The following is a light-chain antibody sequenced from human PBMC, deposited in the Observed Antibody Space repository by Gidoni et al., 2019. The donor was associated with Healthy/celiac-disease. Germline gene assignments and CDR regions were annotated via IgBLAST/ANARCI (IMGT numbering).Light chain of an antibody. Sequence: QSVLTQPPSVSGAPGQRVTSSCTGSSSNIGAGYDVHWYQQLPGTAPKLLSYGNSNRPSGVPDRFSGSKSGTSASLAITGLQAEDEADYYCQSYDSSLSVVFGGGTKLTVL. J-gene: IGLJ2*01. CDR1: SSNIGAGYD. V-gene: IGLV1-40*01. CDR3: QSYDSSLSVV. CDR2: GNS.